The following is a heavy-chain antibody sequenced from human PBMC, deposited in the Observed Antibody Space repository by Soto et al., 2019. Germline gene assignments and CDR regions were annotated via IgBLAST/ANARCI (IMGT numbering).Heavy chain of an antibody. J-gene: IGHJ1*01. CDR2: IIPILGIA. V-gene: IGHV1-69*02. Sequence: SVRVSCKASGGTFSSYTISWVRQAPGQGLEWMGRIIPILGIANYAQKFQGRVTITADKSTSTAYMELSSLRSEDTAVYYCAEAAAGTLYFQHWGQGTLVTVSS. D-gene: IGHD6-13*01. CDR3: AEAAAGTLYFQH. CDR1: GGTFSSYT.